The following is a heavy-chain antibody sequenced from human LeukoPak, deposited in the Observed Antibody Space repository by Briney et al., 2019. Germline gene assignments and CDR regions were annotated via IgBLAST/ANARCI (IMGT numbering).Heavy chain of an antibody. Sequence: SEALSLTCTVSGGSISSYYWSWIRQPPGKGLEWIGYIYYSGSTNYNPSLKSRVTISVDTSKNQFSLKLSSVTAADTAVYYCAREGFGLYWGQGTLVTVSS. D-gene: IGHD3-10*01. CDR3: AREGFGLY. J-gene: IGHJ4*02. V-gene: IGHV4-59*01. CDR1: GGSISSYY. CDR2: IYYSGST.